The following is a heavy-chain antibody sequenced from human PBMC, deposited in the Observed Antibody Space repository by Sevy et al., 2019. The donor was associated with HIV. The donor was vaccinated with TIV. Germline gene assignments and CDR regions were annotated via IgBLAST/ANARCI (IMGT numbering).Heavy chain of an antibody. V-gene: IGHV4-34*01. Sequence: SETLSLTCAVYGGSFSGYYWSWIRQPPGKGLEWIGEINHSGSTNYNPSLKSRVTISVDTSKNQFSLKLSSVTAADTAMYYCARGGGRGSGWQYYYYGMDVWGQGTTVTVSS. CDR3: ARGGGRGSGWQYYYYGMDV. D-gene: IGHD6-19*01. CDR1: GGSFSGYY. J-gene: IGHJ6*02. CDR2: INHSGST.